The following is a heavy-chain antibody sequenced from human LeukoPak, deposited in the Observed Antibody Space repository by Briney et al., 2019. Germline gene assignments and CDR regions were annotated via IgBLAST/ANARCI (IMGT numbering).Heavy chain of an antibody. D-gene: IGHD3-9*01. CDR1: GGSISSYY. V-gene: IGHV4-59*08. CDR2: IYYSGST. CDR3: ARQLLVMGPFDY. Sequence: PSETLSLTCTVSGGSISSYYWSWIRQPPGKGLEWIGYIYYSGSTNYNPPLKSRVTISVDTSKNQFSLKLSSVTAADTAVYYCARQLLVMGPFDYWGQGTLVTVSS. J-gene: IGHJ4*02.